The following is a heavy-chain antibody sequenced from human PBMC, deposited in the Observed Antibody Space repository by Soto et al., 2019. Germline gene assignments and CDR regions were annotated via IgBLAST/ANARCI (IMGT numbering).Heavy chain of an antibody. D-gene: IGHD1-26*01. V-gene: IGHV4-59*12. CDR3: ARERGMSRANWFDP. Sequence: QVELQQSGPGLVKASETLSLTCTVFGGSIDSYYWSWIRQAPGKGLEWIGHISDSGTTNYNPSLGRRVTMSVDTSRKLFSLKLRSVTAADTAVYFCARERGMSRANWFDPWGPGTLVTVSS. J-gene: IGHJ5*02. CDR1: GGSIDSYY. CDR2: ISDSGTT.